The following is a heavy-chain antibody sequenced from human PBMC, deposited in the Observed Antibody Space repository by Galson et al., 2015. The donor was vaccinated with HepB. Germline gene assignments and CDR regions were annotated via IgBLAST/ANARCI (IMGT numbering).Heavy chain of an antibody. CDR2: INPNSGGT. D-gene: IGHD2-15*01. J-gene: IGHJ4*02. CDR1: GYTFTGYY. CDR3: ARGARYCSGGSCLGLFDY. Sequence: SVKVSCKASGYTFTGYYMHWVRQAPGQGLEWMGRINPNSGGTNYAQKFQGRVTMTRDTSISTAYMELSRLRSDNTVVCYCARGARYCSGGSCLGLFDYWGQGTLVTVSS. V-gene: IGHV1-2*05.